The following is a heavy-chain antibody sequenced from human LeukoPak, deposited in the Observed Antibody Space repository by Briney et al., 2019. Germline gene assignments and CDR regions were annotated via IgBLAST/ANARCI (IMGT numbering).Heavy chain of an antibody. D-gene: IGHD4-17*01. CDR2: ILYDGTNK. V-gene: IGHV3-30*02. CDR3: AKIYGDYARYFDC. J-gene: IGHJ4*02. CDR1: GFTFSSYA. Sequence: GGSLRLSCAASGFTFSSYAMSWVRQAPGQGLEWVAFILYDGTNKYYADSVKGRFTISRDNSRNTLYLQMNSLRAEDTAVYYCAKIYGDYARYFDCWGQGTLVTVSS.